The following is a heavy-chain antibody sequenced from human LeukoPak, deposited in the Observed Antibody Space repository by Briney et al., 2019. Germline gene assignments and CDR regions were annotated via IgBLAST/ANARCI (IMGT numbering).Heavy chain of an antibody. Sequence: PGGSLRLSCAASGFIFSSYSMNWVRQSPGKGLEWISYIRTSTSEIYYADSVRGRFTISRDDAKNSLYMQMDSLRDEDTAVYYCVRDHHYALDVWGQGTTVTVSS. V-gene: IGHV3-48*02. CDR1: GFIFSSYS. CDR3: VRDHHYALDV. CDR2: IRTSTSEI. J-gene: IGHJ3*01.